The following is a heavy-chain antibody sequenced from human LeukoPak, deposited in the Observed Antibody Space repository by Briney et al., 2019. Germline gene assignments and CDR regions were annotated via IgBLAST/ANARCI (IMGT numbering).Heavy chain of an antibody. J-gene: IGHJ4*02. V-gene: IGHV4-34*01. CDR1: GGSFSGYY. CDR3: ASWEPPVDY. CDR2: INHSGST. Sequence: SETLSLTCAVYGGSFSGYYWSWIRQPPGNGLEWIGEINHSGSTNYNPSLKSRVTISVDTSKNQFSLKLSSVTAADTAVYYCASWEPPVDYWGQGTLVTVSS. D-gene: IGHD1-26*01.